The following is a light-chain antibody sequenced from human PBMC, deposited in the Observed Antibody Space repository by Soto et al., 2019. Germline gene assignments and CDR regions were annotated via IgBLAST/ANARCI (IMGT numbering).Light chain of an antibody. J-gene: IGKJ4*01. CDR2: AAS. CDR3: LQHSVYPLT. CDR1: QDNRNS. Sequence: DIQMTQSPSSLSASVGDRDTITCRASQDNRNSLGWFQQKPGKAPKRLIYAASTLESGVPSRFSGSGYGTEFTLTISSLQPEDFATYFCLQHSVYPLTFGGGTRVEIK. V-gene: IGKV1-17*01.